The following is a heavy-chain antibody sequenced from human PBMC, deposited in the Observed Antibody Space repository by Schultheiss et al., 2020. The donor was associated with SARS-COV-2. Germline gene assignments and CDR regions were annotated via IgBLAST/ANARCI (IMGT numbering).Heavy chain of an antibody. CDR2: VHVTGSTA. CDR1: EYNFANYW. Sequence: GGSLRLSCKASEYNFANYWIGWVRQMPGKGLEWMAIVHVTGSTAINSPPFQGQVTISSDKSISTAYLQWSSLKASDTAMYYCARLKRGVGVKTVAGYMDVWGKGTTVTVSS. D-gene: IGHD4-11*01. V-gene: IGHV5-51*01. J-gene: IGHJ6*03. CDR3: ARLKRGVGVKTVAGYMDV.